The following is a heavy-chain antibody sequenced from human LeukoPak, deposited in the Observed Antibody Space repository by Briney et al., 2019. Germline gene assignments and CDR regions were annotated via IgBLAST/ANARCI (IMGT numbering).Heavy chain of an antibody. CDR3: ARDTFWVKGWLAFDI. CDR1: GYTFTSYG. D-gene: IGHD3-16*01. V-gene: IGHV1-18*01. Sequence: ASVKVSCKASGYTFTSYGISWVRQASGQGLEWMGWISAYNGNTNYAQKLQGRVTMTTDTSTSTAYMELRSLRSDDTAVYYCARDTFWVKGWLAFDIWGQGTMVTVSS. J-gene: IGHJ3*02. CDR2: ISAYNGNT.